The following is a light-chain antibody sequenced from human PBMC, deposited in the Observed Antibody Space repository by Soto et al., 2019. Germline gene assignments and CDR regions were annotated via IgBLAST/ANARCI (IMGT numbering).Light chain of an antibody. J-gene: IGKJ1*01. CDR3: QHYNSYSEA. CDR2: GVT. V-gene: IGKV3-15*01. CDR1: QNIHIN. Sequence: EIVMTQSPDTLSVSPGDTATLSCRSSQNIHINLAWYQQKPGQAPTLLIYGVTARAPGVPARFSGSGYGTDFTLTIRSVQSGDFGVFYCQHYNSYSEAFGQGTKVELK.